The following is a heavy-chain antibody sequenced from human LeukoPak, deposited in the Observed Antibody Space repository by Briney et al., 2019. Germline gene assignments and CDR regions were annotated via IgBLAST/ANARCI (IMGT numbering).Heavy chain of an antibody. CDR3: AKSQDEYCSSTSCYAGNFDY. CDR1: GFTFSSYA. V-gene: IGHV3-23*01. J-gene: IGHJ4*02. CDR2: ISGSGGST. D-gene: IGHD2-2*01. Sequence: PGGSLRLSCAASGFTFSSYAMSWVRQAPGKGLEWVSAISGSGGSTYCADSVKGRFTISRDNSKNTLYLQMNSLRAEDTAVYYCAKSQDEYCSSTSCYAGNFDYWGQGALVTVSS.